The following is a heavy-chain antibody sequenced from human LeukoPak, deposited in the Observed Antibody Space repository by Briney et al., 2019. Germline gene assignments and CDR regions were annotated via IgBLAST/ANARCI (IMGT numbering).Heavy chain of an antibody. CDR2: IYYSGST. V-gene: IGHV4-59*01. CDR1: GGSISSYY. J-gene: IGHJ3*02. CDR3: ARGSSIHTYYYDSSGYYEDAFDI. D-gene: IGHD3-22*01. Sequence: PSETLSLTCAVYGGSISSYYWSWIRQPPGKGLEWIGYIYYSGSTNYNPSLKSRVTISVDTSKNQFSLKLSSVTAADTAVYYCARGSSIHTYYYDSSGYYEDAFDIWGQGTMVTVSS.